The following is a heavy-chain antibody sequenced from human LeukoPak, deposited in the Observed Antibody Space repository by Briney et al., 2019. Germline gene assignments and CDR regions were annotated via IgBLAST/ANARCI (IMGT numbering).Heavy chain of an antibody. D-gene: IGHD3-22*01. CDR2: IYHSGST. CDR1: GGSFSGYY. CDR3: ARAPSYYDSSGYLGDAFDI. J-gene: IGHJ3*02. Sequence: PSETLSLTCAVYGGSFSGYYWSWIRQPPGKGLEWIGYIYHSGSTYYNPSLKSRVTISVDRSKNQFSLKLSSVTAADTAVYYCARAPSYYDSSGYLGDAFDIWGQGTMVTVSS. V-gene: IGHV4-34*01.